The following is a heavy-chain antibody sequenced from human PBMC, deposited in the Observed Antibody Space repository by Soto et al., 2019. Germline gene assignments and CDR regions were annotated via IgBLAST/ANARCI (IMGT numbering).Heavy chain of an antibody. D-gene: IGHD3-16*01. J-gene: IGHJ4*02. Sequence: AESLKIPCKGSGYSFTTLWIPWVRQMPGKGLEWMGTIYPDDSDTRYSPSFQGQVTISADKSIQTAYLQWGSLKASDSALYYCARRKYSSPRGGLGIWGEGTPVT. CDR3: ARRKYSSPRGGLGI. V-gene: IGHV5-51*01. CDR2: IYPDDSDT. CDR1: GYSFTTLW.